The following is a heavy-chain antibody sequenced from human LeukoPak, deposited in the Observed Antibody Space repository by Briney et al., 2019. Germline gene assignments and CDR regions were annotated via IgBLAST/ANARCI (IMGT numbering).Heavy chain of an antibody. CDR3: AKDLAAAATAGFDY. V-gene: IGHV3-9*01. D-gene: IGHD6-13*01. J-gene: IGHJ4*02. CDR1: GFNVSNTY. CDR2: ISWNSGSI. Sequence: GGSLRLSCAASGFNVSNTYMTWVRQAPGKGLEWVSGISWNSGSIGYADSVKGRFTISRDNAKNSLYLQMNSLRAEDTALYYCAKDLAAAATAGFDYWGQGTLVTVSS.